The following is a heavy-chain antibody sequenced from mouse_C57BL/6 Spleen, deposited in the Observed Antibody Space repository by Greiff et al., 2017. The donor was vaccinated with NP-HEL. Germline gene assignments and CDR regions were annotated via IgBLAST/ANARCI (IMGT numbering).Heavy chain of an antibody. CDR1: GYAFSSYW. Sequence: VQLQQSGAELVKPGASVKISCKASGYAFSSYWMNWVKQRPGKGLEWIGQIYPGDGDTNYNGKFKGKATLTADKSSSTAYMQLSSLTSEDSAVYFCARGAQFITTVVARGGAMDYWGQGTSVTVSS. J-gene: IGHJ4*01. CDR3: ARGAQFITTVVARGGAMDY. D-gene: IGHD1-1*01. V-gene: IGHV1-80*01. CDR2: IYPGDGDT.